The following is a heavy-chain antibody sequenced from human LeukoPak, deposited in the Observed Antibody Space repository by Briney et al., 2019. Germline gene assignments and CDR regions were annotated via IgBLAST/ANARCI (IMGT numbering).Heavy chain of an antibody. CDR1: GFTFSGYG. Sequence: PGGSLRLSCAASGFTFSGYGMHWLRQAPGKGLEWVTFIRYDGSNKYYADSVKGRFTISRDNSKNTLYLQMNSLRAEDTAVYYCAKGPNARGGHGWDYDFWSGYPPDYWGQGTLVTVSS. CDR2: IRYDGSNK. V-gene: IGHV3-30*02. J-gene: IGHJ4*02. CDR3: AKGPNARGGHGWDYDFWSGYPPDY. D-gene: IGHD3-3*01.